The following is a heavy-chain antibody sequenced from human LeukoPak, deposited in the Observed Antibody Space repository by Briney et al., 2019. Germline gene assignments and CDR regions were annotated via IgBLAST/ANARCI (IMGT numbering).Heavy chain of an antibody. CDR1: GYTFTGYY. CDR2: INPNSGGT. CDR3: ARVATIEGLDRNPFDY. J-gene: IGHJ4*02. D-gene: IGHD5-24*01. V-gene: IGHV1-2*02. Sequence: ASVKVSCKASGYTFTGYYMHWVRQAPGQGLEWMGWINPNSGGTNNAQKFQGRVTMTRDTSINTAHMELSRLTSDDTAVYYCARVATIEGLDRNPFDYWGQGTLVSVSS.